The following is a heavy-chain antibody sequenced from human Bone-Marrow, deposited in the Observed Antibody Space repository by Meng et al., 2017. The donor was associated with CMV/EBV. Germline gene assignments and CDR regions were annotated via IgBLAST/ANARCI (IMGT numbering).Heavy chain of an antibody. CDR3: AKDHYYDILTGSMNAFDI. V-gene: IGHV3-9*01. D-gene: IGHD3-9*01. J-gene: IGHJ3*02. CDR2: ISWNSGSI. CDR1: GFTFDDYA. Sequence: SLKISCAASGFTFDDYAMHWVRQALGKGLEWVSGISWNSGSIGYADSVKGRFAISRDNAKNSLYLQMNSLRAEDTALYYCAKDHYYDILTGSMNAFDIWGQGTMVTVSS.